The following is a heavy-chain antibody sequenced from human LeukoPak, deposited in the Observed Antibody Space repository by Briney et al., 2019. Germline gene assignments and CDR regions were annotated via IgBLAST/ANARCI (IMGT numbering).Heavy chain of an antibody. CDR3: ANLPTVTTAFDY. V-gene: IGHV3-30*02. D-gene: IGHD4-17*01. J-gene: IGHJ4*02. CDR1: GFTISNYG. Sequence: GGSLRLSCSASGFTISNYGMHWVRQAPGKGLEWLAFIRHDGNNKYYADSVKGRFTISRDNSKNTLHLQMNSLRAEDTAVYYCANLPTVTTAFDYWGQGTLVTVSS. CDR2: IRHDGNNK.